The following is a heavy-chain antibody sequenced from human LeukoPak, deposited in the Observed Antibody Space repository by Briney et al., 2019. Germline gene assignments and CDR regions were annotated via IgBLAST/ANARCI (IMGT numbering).Heavy chain of an antibody. Sequence: GRSLRPSCAASGFTFSSYGMHWVRQAPGKGLEWVAFIRYDGSNKYYADSVKGRFTISRDNSKNTLYLQMNSLRAEDTAVYYCAKDMGLRLKYEGYYFDYWGQGTLVTVSS. CDR2: IRYDGSNK. CDR1: GFTFSSYG. V-gene: IGHV3-30*02. D-gene: IGHD4-17*01. J-gene: IGHJ4*02. CDR3: AKDMGLRLKYEGYYFDY.